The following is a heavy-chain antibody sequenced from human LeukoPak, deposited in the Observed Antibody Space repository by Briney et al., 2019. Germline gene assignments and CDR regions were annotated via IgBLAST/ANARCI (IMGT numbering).Heavy chain of an antibody. CDR3: ARDQPPYCSGGSCYFWFDP. CDR1: GYTFTSYG. D-gene: IGHD2-15*01. Sequence: GASVKVSCKASGYTFTSYGISWVRQAPGQGLEWMGWISAYNGNTNYAQKLQGRVTMTTDTSTSTAYMELRSLRSDDTAVYYCARDQPPYCSGGSCYFWFDPWGQGTLVTVSS. CDR2: ISAYNGNT. V-gene: IGHV1-18*01. J-gene: IGHJ5*02.